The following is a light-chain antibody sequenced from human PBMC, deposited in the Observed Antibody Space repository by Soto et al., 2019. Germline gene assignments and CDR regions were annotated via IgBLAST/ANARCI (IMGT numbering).Light chain of an antibody. Sequence: EIVMTQSPATLSVSPGERATLSCRASQSMSGNLAWYQQKPGQAPRLLMFRTSSMATGFPARFRGSGSGTEFNLTISSLLSEDFGVYYCQQYNSWPRATFGGETKVQIK. CDR3: QQYNSWPRAT. CDR2: RTS. J-gene: IGKJ4*01. V-gene: IGKV3-15*01. CDR1: QSMSGN.